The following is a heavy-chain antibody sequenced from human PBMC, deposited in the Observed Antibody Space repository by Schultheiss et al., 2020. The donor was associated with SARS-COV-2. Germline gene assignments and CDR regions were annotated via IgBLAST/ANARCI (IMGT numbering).Heavy chain of an antibody. J-gene: IGHJ4*02. CDR3: ARHTEYCSGGSCYSFDY. CDR1: GYTFTSYY. Sequence: ASVKVSCKASGYTFTSYYMHWVRQAPGQGLEWMGIINPSGGSTSYAQKFQGRVTMTRNTSISTAYMELSSLRSEDTAVYYCARHTEYCSGGSCYSFDYWGQGTLVTVSS. D-gene: IGHD2-15*01. V-gene: IGHV1-46*01. CDR2: INPSGGST.